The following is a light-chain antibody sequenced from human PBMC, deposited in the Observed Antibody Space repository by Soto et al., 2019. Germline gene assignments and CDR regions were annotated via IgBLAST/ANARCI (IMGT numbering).Light chain of an antibody. J-gene: IGLJ1*01. CDR3: NTYESSSTPYV. Sequence: QSALTQPASVSGSRGQSITISCTGTGSDVGGYDYVSWYQQHPGKAPKLMIYDVSRRPSGVSYSFSGSKSGNTASLTISGLQAEDEADYYYNTYESSSTPYVFGAGTKLTVL. CDR1: GSDVGGYDY. CDR2: DVS. V-gene: IGLV2-14*01.